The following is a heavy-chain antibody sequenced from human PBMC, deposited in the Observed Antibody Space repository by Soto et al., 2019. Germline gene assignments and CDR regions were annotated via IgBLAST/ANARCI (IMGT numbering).Heavy chain of an antibody. J-gene: IGHJ6*02. CDR1: GYTFTSYG. D-gene: IGHD7-27*01. CDR3: ASSMGIGYYYYYGMDV. V-gene: IGHV1-18*01. Sequence: GASVKVSCKASGYTFTSYGISWVRQAPGQGLEWMGWISAYNSNTNYAQKLQGRVTMTTDTSTSTAYMELRSLRSDDTAVYYCASSMGIGYYYYYGMDVWGQGTTVTVSS. CDR2: ISAYNSNT.